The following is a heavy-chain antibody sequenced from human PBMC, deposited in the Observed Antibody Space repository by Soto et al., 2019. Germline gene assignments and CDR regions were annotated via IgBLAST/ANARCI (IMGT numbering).Heavy chain of an antibody. CDR3: AREVAADGTFREDVFDI. V-gene: IGHV1-69*12. CDR2: IIPIFGTT. Sequence: QVHLVQSGAEVKKPGSSVKVSCKASGGTFRNHAINWVRQAPGQGLEWMGRIIPIFGTTNYAQKFQGRVTFPADEPTVTAYMELSSLKHDDTAIYYCAREVAADGTFREDVFDIWGQGTLVTVSS. D-gene: IGHD6-13*01. CDR1: GGTFRNHA. J-gene: IGHJ3*02.